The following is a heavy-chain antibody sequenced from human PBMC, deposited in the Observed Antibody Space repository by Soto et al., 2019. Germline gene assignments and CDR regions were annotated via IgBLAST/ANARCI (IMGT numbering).Heavy chain of an antibody. Sequence: TGESLTIFCQGSGYSFTSYWISWVRQMPGKGLEWMGRIDPSDSYTNYSPSFQGHVTISADKSIGTAYLQWSSLKASDTAMYYCARVEVASYFDYWGQGTMVTVSS. J-gene: IGHJ4*02. CDR1: GYSFTSYW. CDR2: IDPSDSYT. D-gene: IGHD6-19*01. V-gene: IGHV5-10-1*01. CDR3: ARVEVASYFDY.